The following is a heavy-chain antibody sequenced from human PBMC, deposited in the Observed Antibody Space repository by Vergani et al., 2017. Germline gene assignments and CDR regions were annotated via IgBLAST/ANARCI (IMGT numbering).Heavy chain of an antibody. CDR3: ARTGEWMRSNNGPPDYVFALDV. J-gene: IGHJ6*02. CDR2: ISSSSAYI. Sequence: EAQLVESGGGAVKPGGSLRLSCTASGISLSNYTINWVRQAPGKGLEWVASISSSSAYIDYVDSIKGRFTISRDNAKRSVFLQMNSLRAEDTAVYYCARTGEWMRSNNGPPDYVFALDVWGQGTTVIVSS. CDR1: GISLSNYT. D-gene: IGHD3-10*01. V-gene: IGHV3-21*02.